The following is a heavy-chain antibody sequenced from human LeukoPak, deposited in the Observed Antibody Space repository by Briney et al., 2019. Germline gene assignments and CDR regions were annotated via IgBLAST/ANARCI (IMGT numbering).Heavy chain of an antibody. V-gene: IGHV3-23*01. Sequence: PGGTLRLSCAASGFTFSSYGMSWVRQAPGKGLEWVSGISGSGGTTYYADSVKGRFTISRDNSKITLYLQMNSLRAEDTAVYYCARRAGYSSGWYGLRPRVPGPHYFDYWGQGTLVTVSS. J-gene: IGHJ4*02. CDR3: ARRAGYSSGWYGLRPRVPGPHYFDY. CDR1: GFTFSSYG. CDR2: ISGSGGTT. D-gene: IGHD6-19*01.